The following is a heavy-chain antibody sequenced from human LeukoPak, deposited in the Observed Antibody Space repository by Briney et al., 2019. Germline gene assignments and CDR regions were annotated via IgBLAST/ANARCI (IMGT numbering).Heavy chain of an antibody. CDR2: LYSGGTT. CDR1: GFTVSGKY. D-gene: IGHD7-27*01. J-gene: IGHJ4*02. Sequence: GGSLRLSCAASGFTVSGKYMNWVRQAPGKGLQWVSVLYSGGTTYYADSVKGRLTISRDDSKNTLYLQMDSLRAEDTAVYYCAGDLGSKGWGFFDNGGRGPRVPVP. V-gene: IGHV3-66*01. CDR3: AGDLGSKGWGFFDN.